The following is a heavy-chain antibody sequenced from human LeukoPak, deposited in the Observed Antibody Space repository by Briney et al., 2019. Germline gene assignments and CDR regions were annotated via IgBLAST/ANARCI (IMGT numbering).Heavy chain of an antibody. CDR1: GFPLSSYS. Sequence: PGGSLRLSCTVSGFPLSSYSMNWFRQAPGKGLEWVAYVSASGSNIYYVDSVMGRFTVSRDNPKSSPFLQMNSPRAEDTAVYYCARVKGTYFDYWGQGALVTVSS. V-gene: IGHV3-48*01. J-gene: IGHJ4*02. CDR2: VSASGSNI. CDR3: ARVKGTYFDY. D-gene: IGHD1-1*01.